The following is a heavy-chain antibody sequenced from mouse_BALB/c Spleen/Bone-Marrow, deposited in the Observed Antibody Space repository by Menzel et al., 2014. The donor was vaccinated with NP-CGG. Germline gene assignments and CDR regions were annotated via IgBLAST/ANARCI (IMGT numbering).Heavy chain of an antibody. Sequence: VQLKQSGPELVKPGASVKISRKTSGYTFTEYTMHWVKQSHGKSLEWIGGVNPNNGGTIYNRKFKGKATLTVDKSSSTAYMELRSLTSEDSAVYYCARKDYGYNYVMDYWGQGTSVTVSS. CDR3: ARKDYGYNYVMDY. CDR2: VNPNNGGT. D-gene: IGHD1-2*01. J-gene: IGHJ4*01. CDR1: GYTFTEYT. V-gene: IGHV1-18*01.